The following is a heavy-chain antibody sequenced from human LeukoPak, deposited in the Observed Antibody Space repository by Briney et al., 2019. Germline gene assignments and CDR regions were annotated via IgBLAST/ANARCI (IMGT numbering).Heavy chain of an antibody. J-gene: IGHJ4*02. CDR1: GFTFSSYS. V-gene: IGHV3-21*01. CDR3: ARVGVPYSSSSPQDY. D-gene: IGHD6-6*01. CDR2: ISSSSSYI. Sequence: SGGSLRLSCAASGFTFSSYSMNWVRQAPGRGLEWVSSISSSSSYIYYADSVKGRFTISRDNAKNSLYLQMNSLRAEDTAVYYCARVGVPYSSSSPQDYWGQGTLVTVSS.